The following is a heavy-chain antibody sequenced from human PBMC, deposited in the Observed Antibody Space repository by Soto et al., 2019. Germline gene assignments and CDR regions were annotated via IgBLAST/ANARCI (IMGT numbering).Heavy chain of an antibody. V-gene: IGHV1-18*01. CDR1: GYAFTSYG. CDR3: ARDAAAGLNDY. Sequence: ASVKVSCKASGYAFTSYGISWVRQAPGQGLEWMGWISAYNGNTKYAQKFQGRVTMTTDTSTSTAYMEVRGLRSDDTAVYYCARDAAAGLNDYWGQGTLVTVS. CDR2: ISAYNGNT. J-gene: IGHJ4*02. D-gene: IGHD6-13*01.